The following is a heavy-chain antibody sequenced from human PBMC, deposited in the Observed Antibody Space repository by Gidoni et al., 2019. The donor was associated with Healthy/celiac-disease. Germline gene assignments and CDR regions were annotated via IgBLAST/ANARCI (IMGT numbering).Heavy chain of an antibody. CDR3: ARGPSGIGSGSYYPDYFDY. CDR1: GFTFSSYA. CDR2: ISGSGGST. Sequence: EVQLLESGGGLVQPGGSLRLSCAASGFTFSSYAMSWVRQAPGKGLEWVSAISGSGGSTYYADSVKGRFTISRDNSKNTLYLQMNSLRAEDTAVYYCARGPSGIGSGSYYPDYFDYWGQGTLVTVSS. V-gene: IGHV3-23*01. D-gene: IGHD3-10*01. J-gene: IGHJ4*02.